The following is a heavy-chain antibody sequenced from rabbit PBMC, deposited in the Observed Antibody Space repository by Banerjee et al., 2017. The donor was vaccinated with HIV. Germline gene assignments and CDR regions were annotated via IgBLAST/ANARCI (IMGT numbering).Heavy chain of an antibody. CDR3: ARGVLGIGDPYDL. CDR1: GFDFSSNA. CDR2: IYAGSRGST. V-gene: IGHV1S45*01. J-gene: IGHJ4*01. Sequence: QEQLVESGGGLVQPEGSLTLTCKASGFDFSSNAMCWVRQAPGKGLEWIACIYAGSRGSTYYASWAKGRFTISKTSSTTVTLQMTSLTAADTATYFCARGVLGIGDPYDLWGQGTLVTVS. D-gene: IGHD6-1*01.